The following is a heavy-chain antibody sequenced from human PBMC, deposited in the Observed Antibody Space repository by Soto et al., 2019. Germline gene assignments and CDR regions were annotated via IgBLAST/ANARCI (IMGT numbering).Heavy chain of an antibody. V-gene: IGHV3-23*01. CDR3: AKKGLGSLKTFCSNSDCHYAFDL. CDR1: GFTFINYA. Sequence: EVQLLESGGGLVQPGGSLRLSCAASGFTFINYAMVWVRQAAGKGLEWVSGISGGGDGTYYADSVKGHFTISRDNSNNTLYLQMNILRAEDMAIYYCAKKGLGSLKTFCSNSDCHYAFDLWGQGTVVTVSS. D-gene: IGHD2-8*01. CDR2: ISGGGDGT. J-gene: IGHJ3*01.